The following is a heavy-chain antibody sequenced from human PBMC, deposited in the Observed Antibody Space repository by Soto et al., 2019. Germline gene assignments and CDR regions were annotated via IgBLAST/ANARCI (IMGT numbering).Heavy chain of an antibody. CDR2: ISAYNGNT. CDR3: ARGGTPVDY. CDR1: GYTLTNFG. D-gene: IGHD3-16*01. Sequence: QVQLVQSGAEVKKPGASVKVSCKASGYTLTNFGILWVRQAPGQGLDWMGWISAYNGNTNYAQKFQGRDTMTTDTSTSRAYMEWRSLRFDYTAGYSGARGGTPVDYWGQGTLVTVSS. J-gene: IGHJ4*02. V-gene: IGHV1-18*01.